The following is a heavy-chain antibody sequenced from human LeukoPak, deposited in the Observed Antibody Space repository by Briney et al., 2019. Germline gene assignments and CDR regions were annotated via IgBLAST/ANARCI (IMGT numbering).Heavy chain of an antibody. D-gene: IGHD3-22*01. CDR1: GFTFSSYA. Sequence: SGGSLRLSCAASGFTFSSYAMSWVRQAPGKGLEWVANIQEDGKKENYVDSVKGRFTISRDNAKNSLYLQMNSLRAEDTAVYYCASYDSSGYYYANYDAFDIWGQGTMVTVSS. CDR2: IQEDGKKE. J-gene: IGHJ3*02. CDR3: ASYDSSGYYYANYDAFDI. V-gene: IGHV3-7*01.